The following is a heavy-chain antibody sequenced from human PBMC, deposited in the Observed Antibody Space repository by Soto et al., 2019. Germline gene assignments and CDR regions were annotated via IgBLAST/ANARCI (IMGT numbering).Heavy chain of an antibody. J-gene: IGHJ6*02. CDR2: IYHSGST. CDR3: ARGGVTMVRGAITKHYYYYYGMDV. D-gene: IGHD3-10*01. CDR1: GGSISSSNW. V-gene: IGHV4-4*02. Sequence: SETLSLTCAVSGGSISSSNWWSWVRQPPGKGLEWIGEIYHSGSTNYNPSLKSRVTISVDKSKNQFSLKLSSVTAADTAVYYCARGGVTMVRGAITKHYYYYYGMDVWGQGTTVTVSS.